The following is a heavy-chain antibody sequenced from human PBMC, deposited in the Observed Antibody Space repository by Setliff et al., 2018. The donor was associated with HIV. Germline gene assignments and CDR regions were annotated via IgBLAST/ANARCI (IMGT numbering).Heavy chain of an antibody. CDR2: MNPNSGNT. CDR1: GYTFASYD. Sequence: ASVKVSCKASGYTFASYDINWVRQATGQGLEWMGWMNPNSGNTGYAQKFQGRVTMTRNTSISTAYMELSSLRSEDTAVYYCATKVYCTNGVCLDAFDLWGQGTMVTVSS. CDR3: ATKVYCTNGVCLDAFDL. J-gene: IGHJ3*01. V-gene: IGHV1-8*02. D-gene: IGHD2-8*01.